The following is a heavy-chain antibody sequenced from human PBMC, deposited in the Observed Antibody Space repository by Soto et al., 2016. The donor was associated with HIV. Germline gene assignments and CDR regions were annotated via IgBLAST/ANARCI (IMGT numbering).Heavy chain of an antibody. CDR2: ISAYNGNT. J-gene: IGHJ4*02. V-gene: IGHV1-18*01. Sequence: QVQLVQSGAEVKKPGASVKVSCKASGYTFTLYGISWVRQVPGQGLEWMGWISAYNGNTHYAQKLQGRVTMTTDTSTSTAYMELRSLRSDDTAVYYCARVYCSGGSCYLFYFDYWGQGTLVTVSS. CDR3: ARVYCSGGSCYLFYFDY. D-gene: IGHD2-15*01. CDR1: GYTFTLYG.